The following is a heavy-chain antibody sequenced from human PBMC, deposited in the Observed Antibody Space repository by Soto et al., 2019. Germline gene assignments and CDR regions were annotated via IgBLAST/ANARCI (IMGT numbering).Heavy chain of an antibody. V-gene: IGHV1-3*01. D-gene: IGHD3-3*01. CDR1: GYTFTSYA. CDR2: INAGNGNT. J-gene: IGHJ3*02. CDR3: YTQYYDFWSGYYITDDAFDI. Sequence: EASVKVSCKASGYTFTSYAMHWVRQAPGQRLEWMGWINAGNGNTKYSQKFQGRVTITRDTSASTAYMELSSLRSEDTAVYYCYTQYYDFWSGYYITDDAFDIWGQGTMVTVSS.